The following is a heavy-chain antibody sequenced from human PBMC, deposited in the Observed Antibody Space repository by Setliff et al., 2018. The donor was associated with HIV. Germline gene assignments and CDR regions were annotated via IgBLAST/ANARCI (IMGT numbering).Heavy chain of an antibody. V-gene: IGHV4-39*07. CDR2: IYYSGST. Sequence: SETLSLTCTVSGGSISSGSYYWGWIRQPPGKGLEWIGSIYYSGSTYYNPSLKSRVTISVDTSKNQFSLKLSSVTAADTAVYYCARVESRSWFYWYFDLWGRGTLVTVSS. CDR3: ARVESRSWFYWYFDL. J-gene: IGHJ2*01. D-gene: IGHD1-26*01. CDR1: GGSISSGSYY.